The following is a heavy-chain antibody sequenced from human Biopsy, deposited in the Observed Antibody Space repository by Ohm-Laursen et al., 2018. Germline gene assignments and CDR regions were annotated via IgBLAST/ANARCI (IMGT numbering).Heavy chain of an antibody. CDR2: VYYTGST. CDR1: GDSISSYY. V-gene: IGHV4-59*01. CDR3: ARDRGYYSDRTVPGYFDL. D-gene: IGHD3-22*01. J-gene: IGHJ2*01. Sequence: TLPLTCTVSGDSISSYYWRWIRQPPGKGLEWIGYVYYTGSTDYNPSLQSRVTISVDTSKNHFSLRLRSVTPADTAIYYCARDRGYYSDRTVPGYFDLWGRGTLVTVSS.